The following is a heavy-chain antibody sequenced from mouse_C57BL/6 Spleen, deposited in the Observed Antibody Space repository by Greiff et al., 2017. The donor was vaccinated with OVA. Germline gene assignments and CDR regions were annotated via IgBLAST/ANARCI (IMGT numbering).Heavy chain of an antibody. Sequence: QVQLQQSGPELVKPGASVKISCKASGYAFSSSWMNWVKQRPGKGLEWIGRIYPGDGDTNYNGKFKGKATLTADKSSSTAYMQLSSLTSEDSAVYFCAREGDYGSVYWYFDVWGTGTTVTVSS. J-gene: IGHJ1*03. CDR3: AREGDYGSVYWYFDV. CDR1: GYAFSSSW. CDR2: IYPGDGDT. V-gene: IGHV1-82*01. D-gene: IGHD1-1*01.